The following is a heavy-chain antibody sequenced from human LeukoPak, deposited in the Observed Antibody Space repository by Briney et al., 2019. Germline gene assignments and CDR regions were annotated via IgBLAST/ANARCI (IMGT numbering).Heavy chain of an antibody. CDR3: VRDKYDSNRSPSEI. V-gene: IGHV3-23*01. J-gene: IGHJ3*02. CDR1: GFNFISYG. D-gene: IGHD3-22*01. CDR2: ISGSGTRT. Sequence: GGSLRLSCEVSGFNFISYGMSWVRQAPGKGLEWVSLISGSGTRTNYAGSVKGRFTISRDNSKNTVYLQMDSLGAEDTAVYYCVRDKYDSNRSPSEIRGQGTKVTVSS.